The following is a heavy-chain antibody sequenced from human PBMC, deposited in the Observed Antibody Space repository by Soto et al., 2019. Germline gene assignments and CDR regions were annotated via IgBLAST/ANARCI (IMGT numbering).Heavy chain of an antibody. J-gene: IGHJ6*03. CDR1: GFTFSSYA. D-gene: IGHD4-4*01. CDR3: ARLRRDYTRWYYYMDV. Sequence: PGGSLRLSCAASGFTFSSYAMHWVRQAPGKGLEYVSAISSNGGSTYYANSVKGRFTISRDNSKNTLYLQMGSLRAEDMAVYYCARLRRDYTRWYYYMDVWGKGTTVTVSS. CDR2: ISSNGGST. V-gene: IGHV3-64*01.